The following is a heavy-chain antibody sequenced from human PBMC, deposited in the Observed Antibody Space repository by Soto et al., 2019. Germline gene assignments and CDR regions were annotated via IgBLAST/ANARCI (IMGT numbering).Heavy chain of an antibody. V-gene: IGHV4-30-4*01. J-gene: IGHJ5*02. Sequence: SETLSLTCTVSGGAISSDNYYWSWIRQPPGKGLEWIGYIYHSGSTDYTPSLKSRVTISVDTSKNQFSLKLSSVTAADTAVYYCARSYYETLSSAHWFDPWGQGILVTVSS. D-gene: IGHD3-9*01. CDR1: GGAISSDNYY. CDR2: IYHSGST. CDR3: ARSYYETLSSAHWFDP.